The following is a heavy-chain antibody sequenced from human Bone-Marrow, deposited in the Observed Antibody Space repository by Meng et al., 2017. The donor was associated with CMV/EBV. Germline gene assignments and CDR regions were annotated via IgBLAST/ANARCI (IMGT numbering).Heavy chain of an antibody. CDR1: SYA. D-gene: IGHD5-18*01. CDR2: ISYDGFNK. V-gene: IGHV3-30-3*01. Sequence: SYAMHWFRQAPGKGPEWVALISYDGFNKYYADSVKGRFSISRDNSENTLYVQMNSLRVEDTAVYYCARPTLYSYGFPTNHYYGMDVWGQGTTVTVSS. CDR3: ARPTLYSYGFPTNHYYGMDV. J-gene: IGHJ6*02.